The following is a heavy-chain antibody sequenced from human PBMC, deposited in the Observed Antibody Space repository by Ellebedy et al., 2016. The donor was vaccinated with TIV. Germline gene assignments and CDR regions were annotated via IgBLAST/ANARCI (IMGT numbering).Heavy chain of an antibody. CDR2: IYSGGST. CDR1: GFTVSSNY. CDR3: ARGASYYYDSSGYYYFDY. V-gene: IGHV3-53*01. J-gene: IGHJ4*02. Sequence: GESLKISXAASGFTVSSNYMSWVRQAPGKGLEWVSVIYSGGSTYYADSVKGRFTISRDNSKNTLYLQMNSLRAEDTAVYYCARGASYYYDSSGYYYFDYWGQGTLVTVSS. D-gene: IGHD3-22*01.